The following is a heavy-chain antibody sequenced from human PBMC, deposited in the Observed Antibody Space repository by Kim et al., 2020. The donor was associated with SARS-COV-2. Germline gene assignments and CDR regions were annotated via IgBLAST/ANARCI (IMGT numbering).Heavy chain of an antibody. J-gene: IGHJ6*02. CDR3: AKDANRGYSYGWTYYYYGMDV. V-gene: IGHV3-30*04. D-gene: IGHD5-18*01. CDR1: GFTFRSYA. Sequence: GGSLRLSCAASGFTFRSYAMHWVRQAPGKGLEWVAVISYDGTNKYYADSVKGRFTISRDNSKNTLYLQMNSLRAEDTAVYYCAKDANRGYSYGWTYYYYGMDVWGQGTTVTVSS. CDR2: ISYDGTNK.